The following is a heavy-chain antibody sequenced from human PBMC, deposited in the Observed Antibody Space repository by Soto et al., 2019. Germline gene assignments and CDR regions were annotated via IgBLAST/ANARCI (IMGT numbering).Heavy chain of an antibody. J-gene: IGHJ6*02. D-gene: IGHD3-22*01. CDR1: GYTLTELS. Sequence: ASVKVSCKVSGYTLTELSVHWVRQAPGKGLEWMGGFDPEDGETIYAQKFQGRVTMTEDTSTDTAYMELSSLRSEDTAVYYCAKQEGSKYYYDSSGYSYGMDVWGQGTTVTVSS. CDR2: FDPEDGET. V-gene: IGHV1-24*01. CDR3: AKQEGSKYYYDSSGYSYGMDV.